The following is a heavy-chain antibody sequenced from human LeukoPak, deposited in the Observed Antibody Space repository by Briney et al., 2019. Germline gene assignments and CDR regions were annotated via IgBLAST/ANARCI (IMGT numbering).Heavy chain of an antibody. CDR3: TTTDKRITMIVTVRGGGSYDAFDI. Sequence: GGSLRLSCAASGFTFSNAWMSWVRQAPGKGLEWGGRIKSKTDGGTTDYAAPVKGRFTISRDDSKNTLYLQMNSLKTEDTAVYYCTTTDKRITMIVTVRGGGSYDAFDIWGQGTMVTVSS. CDR1: GFTFSNAW. D-gene: IGHD3-22*01. V-gene: IGHV3-15*01. CDR2: IKSKTDGGTT. J-gene: IGHJ3*02.